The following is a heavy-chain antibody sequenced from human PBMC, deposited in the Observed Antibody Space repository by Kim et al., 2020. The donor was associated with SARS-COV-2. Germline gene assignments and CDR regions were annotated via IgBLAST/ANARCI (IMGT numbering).Heavy chain of an antibody. D-gene: IGHD3-3*01. J-gene: IGHJ4*02. V-gene: IGHV4-31*03. Sequence: SETLSLTCIVSGGSISSGGYYWSWIRQHPGKGLEWIGYIYYSGSTYYNPSLKSRVTISVDTSKNQFSLKLSSVTAADTAVYYCARGRTTIFGVVIAPVDYWGQGTLVTVSS. CDR1: GGSISSGGYY. CDR3: ARGRTTIFGVVIAPVDY. CDR2: IYYSGST.